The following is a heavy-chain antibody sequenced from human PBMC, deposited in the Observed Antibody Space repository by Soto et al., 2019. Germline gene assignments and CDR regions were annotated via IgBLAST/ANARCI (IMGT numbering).Heavy chain of an antibody. D-gene: IGHD2-21*01. V-gene: IGHV3-23*01. CDR3: AKGPFGGVINNWFDP. CDR1: GFTFSSYA. J-gene: IGHJ5*02. CDR2: ISGSGGST. Sequence: GGSLRLSCAASGFTFSSYAVSWVRQAPGKGLEWVSAISGSGGSTYYADSVKGRFTISRDNSKNTLYLQMNSLRAEDTAVYYCAKGPFGGVINNWFDPWGQGTLVTVSS.